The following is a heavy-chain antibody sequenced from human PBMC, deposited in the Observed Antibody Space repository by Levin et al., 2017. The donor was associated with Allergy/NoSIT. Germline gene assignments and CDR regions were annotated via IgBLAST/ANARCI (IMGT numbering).Heavy chain of an antibody. CDR1: GFTFSDYY. CDR2: ISSRAITI. CDR3: ARAPGGEVTLFDY. J-gene: IGHJ4*02. Sequence: RAGGSLRLSCAASGFTFSDYYMSWIRQAPGKGLEWVSYISSRAITINNADSVRGRFTISRDNAKNSLYLQMNNLRAEDTAVYYCARAPGGEVTLFDYWGLGTLVIVSS. D-gene: IGHD4-23*01. V-gene: IGHV3-11*01.